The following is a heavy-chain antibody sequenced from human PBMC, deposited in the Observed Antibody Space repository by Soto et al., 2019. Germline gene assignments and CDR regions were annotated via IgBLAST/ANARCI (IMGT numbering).Heavy chain of an antibody. CDR2: ISGSGGST. J-gene: IGHJ6*02. D-gene: IGHD1-20*01. V-gene: IGHV3-23*01. CDR1: GFTFSSYA. CDR3: AKYKSLNYYYYHGMDV. Sequence: EVQLLESGGGLVQPGGSLRLSCAASGFTFSSYAMSWVRQAPGKGLEWVSAISGSGGSTYYADSVKGRFTISRDNSKNTLYLQMNSLRAEDTAVYYCAKYKSLNYYYYHGMDVWGQGTTVTVSS.